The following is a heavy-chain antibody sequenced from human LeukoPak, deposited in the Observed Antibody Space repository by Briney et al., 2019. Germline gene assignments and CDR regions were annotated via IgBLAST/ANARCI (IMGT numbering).Heavy chain of an antibody. CDR3: ASSVARLRGHGMVV. Sequence: SETLSLTCAVYGGSFSGYYWSWIRQPPGKGLAWIGEINHSGSTNYNPSLKSRVTISVDTSKNQFSLKLSSVTAADTAVYYCASSVARLRGHGMVVWGQGTTVTVSS. CDR2: INHSGST. CDR1: GGSFSGYY. D-gene: IGHD4-17*01. J-gene: IGHJ6*02. V-gene: IGHV4-34*01.